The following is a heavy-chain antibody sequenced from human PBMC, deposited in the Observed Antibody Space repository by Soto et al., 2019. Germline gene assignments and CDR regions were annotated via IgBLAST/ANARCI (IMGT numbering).Heavy chain of an antibody. V-gene: IGHV3-23*01. J-gene: IGHJ4*02. Sequence: WGSLILSCAASGFTFSNYAMTWVRQAPGKGPEWVSSITGSGGSTYYAASVKGRFTITRDNSKNTLFLQMNSLGAEDTAVYYCAKYRLPTTPNLDYWGQGTLVTVSS. CDR2: ITGSGGST. D-gene: IGHD1-7*01. CDR3: AKYRLPTTPNLDY. CDR1: GFTFSNYA.